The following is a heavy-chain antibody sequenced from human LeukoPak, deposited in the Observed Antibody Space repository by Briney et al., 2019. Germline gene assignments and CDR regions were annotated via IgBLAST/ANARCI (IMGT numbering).Heavy chain of an antibody. Sequence: GASVKVSCKASGYTFTSYDINWVRQATGQGLEWMGWMNPNSGNTGYAQKLQGRVTMTTDTSTSTAYMELRSLRSDDTAVYYCAGEVVPAAIRPFDPWGQGTLVTVSS. V-gene: IGHV1-8*01. D-gene: IGHD2-2*02. J-gene: IGHJ5*02. CDR3: AGEVVPAAIRPFDP. CDR1: GYTFTSYD. CDR2: MNPNSGNT.